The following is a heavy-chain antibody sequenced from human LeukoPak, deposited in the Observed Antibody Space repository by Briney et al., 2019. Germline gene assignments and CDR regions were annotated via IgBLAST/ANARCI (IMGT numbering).Heavy chain of an antibody. D-gene: IGHD3-10*02. CDR2: INPSGESA. CDR3: ARLRGSGSRWDDY. J-gene: IGHJ4*02. CDR1: GYTFTKYY. Sequence: ASLSVSCEASGYTFTKYYIHWVRQAPGQGLEWMGIINPSGESATYAQKFQGRVTMTRDTSTSTVYMELSSLTSDDTAVYYCARLRGSGSRWDDYWGQGTLLTVSS. V-gene: IGHV1-46*01.